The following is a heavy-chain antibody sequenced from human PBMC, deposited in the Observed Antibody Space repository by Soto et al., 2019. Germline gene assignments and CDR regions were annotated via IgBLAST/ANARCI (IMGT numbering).Heavy chain of an antibody. Sequence: SETLSLTCTVSCGSISSYYWSWIRQPPGKGLEWIGYIYYSGGTNYNPSLKSRVTISVDTSKNQFSLKLSSVTAADTAVYYCARQAPGYCSGGSCDYLDYWGQGTLVTVSS. V-gene: IGHV4-59*08. CDR2: IYYSGGT. CDR3: ARQAPGYCSGGSCDYLDY. CDR1: CGSISSYY. D-gene: IGHD2-15*01. J-gene: IGHJ4*02.